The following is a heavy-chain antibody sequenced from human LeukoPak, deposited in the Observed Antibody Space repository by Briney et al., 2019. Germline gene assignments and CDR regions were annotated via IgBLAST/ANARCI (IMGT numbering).Heavy chain of an antibody. J-gene: IGHJ4*02. D-gene: IGHD2-2*01. CDR3: ARQLGYCSSTSCYADKVDY. Sequence: SETLSLTCTVSGGSISSSNYYWTWIRQPPGKGLEWIGTIYYSGNNYHNPSLKSRVTISVDTSKNQFSLKLSSVTAADTAVYYCARQLGYCSSTSCYADKVDYWGQGTLVTVSS. CDR1: GGSISSSNYY. V-gene: IGHV4-39*01. CDR2: IYYSGNN.